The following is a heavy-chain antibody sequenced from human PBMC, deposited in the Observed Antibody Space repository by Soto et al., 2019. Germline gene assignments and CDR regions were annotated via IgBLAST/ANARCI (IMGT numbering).Heavy chain of an antibody. V-gene: IGHV4-34*01. CDR2: IDHSGST. CDR3: ARGDRYYYDSSDYSLFDY. Sequence: QVQLQQWGAGLLKPSETLSLTCAVYGGSFSGYHWSWIRQPPGKGLEWIGEIDHSGSTNYIPSLKSRVTLSVDTSKNQFSLKLSSVTAADTAVYYCARGDRYYYDSSDYSLFDYWGQGTLVTVSS. J-gene: IGHJ4*02. CDR1: GGSFSGYH. D-gene: IGHD3-22*01.